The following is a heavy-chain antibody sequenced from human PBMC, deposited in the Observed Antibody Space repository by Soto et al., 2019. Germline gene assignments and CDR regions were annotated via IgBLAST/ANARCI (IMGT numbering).Heavy chain of an antibody. Sequence: SETLSLTCAVYGGSFSGYYWSWIRQPPGKGLEWIGEINHSGSTNYNPSLKSRVTISVDTSKNQSSLKLTSVTAADTAVYYCAGHLHYLDYWGQGTLVTVSS. CDR2: INHSGST. J-gene: IGHJ4*02. CDR1: GGSFSGYY. CDR3: AGHLHYLDY. V-gene: IGHV4-34*01.